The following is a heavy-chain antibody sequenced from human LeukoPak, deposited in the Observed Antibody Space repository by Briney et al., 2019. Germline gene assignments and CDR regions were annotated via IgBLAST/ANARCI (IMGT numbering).Heavy chain of an antibody. J-gene: IGHJ4*02. V-gene: IGHV4-34*01. CDR3: ARGPHRVFDY. CDR2: INHSGST. D-gene: IGHD6-13*01. CDR1: GGSFSGYY. Sequence: SETLSLTCAVYGGSFSGYYWSWIRQPPGKGLEWIGEINHSGSTNYNPSLKSRVTISVDTSKNQFSLKLSSVTAADTAVYYCARGPHRVFDYWGQGTLVTVSS.